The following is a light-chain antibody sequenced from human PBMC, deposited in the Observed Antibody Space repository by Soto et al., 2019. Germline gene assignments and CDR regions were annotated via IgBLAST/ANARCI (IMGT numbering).Light chain of an antibody. V-gene: IGLV1-44*01. CDR1: NSNIGRNT. Sequence: QSVLTQPPSASGTPGQSVTISCSGSNSNIGRNTVHWYQHLPGTAPKLIIYSNGQRPSGVPDRFSGSTSGTSASLAISGLQSEDEADYYCAAWDDSPNAVVFGGGTKLTVL. CDR3: AAWDDSPNAVV. CDR2: SNG. J-gene: IGLJ2*01.